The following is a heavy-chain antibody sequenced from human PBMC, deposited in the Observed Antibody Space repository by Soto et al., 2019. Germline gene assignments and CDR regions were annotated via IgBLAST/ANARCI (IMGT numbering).Heavy chain of an antibody. CDR1: GYTFTSYA. J-gene: IGHJ2*01. V-gene: IGHV1-3*01. D-gene: IGHD6-19*01. Sequence: QAQLVQSGAEVKKPGASVKVSCRASGYTFTSYAIHWVRQAPGQRLEWMGWINAGNGKTKYSQNFQDRVTITRDTSASTAYMELSSLRSEATAVYYCARDSGFYWYFDLWGRGTLVTVSS. CDR3: ARDSGFYWYFDL. CDR2: INAGNGKT.